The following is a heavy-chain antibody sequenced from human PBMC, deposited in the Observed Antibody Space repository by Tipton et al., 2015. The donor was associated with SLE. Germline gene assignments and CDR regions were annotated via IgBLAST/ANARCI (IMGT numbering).Heavy chain of an antibody. J-gene: IGHJ4*02. CDR2: LYSGGSS. V-gene: IGHV3-53*05. CDR1: GLSVSNSY. CDR3: AGLRPQVMGGSFDF. D-gene: IGHD1-26*01. Sequence: SLRLSCAASGLSVSNSYMNWVRQAPGKGLEWVSVLYSGGSSYYADAVRGRFTISRDISKNILYLQMDSLRPDDTAVYYCAGLRPQVMGGSFDFWGQGTLVTVSS.